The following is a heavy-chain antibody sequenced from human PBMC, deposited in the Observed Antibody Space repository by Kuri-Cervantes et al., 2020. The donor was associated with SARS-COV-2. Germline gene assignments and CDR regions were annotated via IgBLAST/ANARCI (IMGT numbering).Heavy chain of an antibody. J-gene: IGHJ4*02. CDR1: GFTFSDYY. CDR2: ISSSGSTI. V-gene: IGHV3-11*01. CDR3: ARDLLNYYDSSGYGY. D-gene: IGHD3-22*01. Sequence: GGSLRLSCAASGFTFSDYYMSWIRQAPGKGLEWVSYISSSGSTIYYADSVKGRFTISRDNAKNSLYLQMNSLRAEDTAVYYCARDLLNYYDSSGYGYWGQGTLVTSPQ.